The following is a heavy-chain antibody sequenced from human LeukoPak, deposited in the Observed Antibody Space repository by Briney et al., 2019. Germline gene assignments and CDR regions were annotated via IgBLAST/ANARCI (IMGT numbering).Heavy chain of an antibody. CDR1: GFTFTTYW. CDR3: TRYSGYPGDY. CDR2: IKQDGSEK. Sequence: GGSLRPSCAASGFTFTTYWMSWVRQTPGKGLEWLANIKQDGSEKYYVDSVEGRFTVSRDNAKNSLYLQMNSLRVEDTGVYYCTRYSGYPGDYWGQGTLVTVSS. D-gene: IGHD5-12*01. V-gene: IGHV3-7*03. J-gene: IGHJ4*02.